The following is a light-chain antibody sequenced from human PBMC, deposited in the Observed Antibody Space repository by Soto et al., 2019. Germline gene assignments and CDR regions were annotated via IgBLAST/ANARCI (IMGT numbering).Light chain of an antibody. J-gene: IGLJ2*01. V-gene: IGLV1-44*01. CDR2: SNN. Sequence: QSVLTQPPSASGTPGQRVTISCSGSSSNIGSNTVNWYQQLPGTAPKLLIYSNNQRPSGVPDRFSSSKSGTSASLAISGLQSEDEADYYCAAWDDSVVVFGGGTKVTVL. CDR3: AAWDDSVVV. CDR1: SSNIGSNT.